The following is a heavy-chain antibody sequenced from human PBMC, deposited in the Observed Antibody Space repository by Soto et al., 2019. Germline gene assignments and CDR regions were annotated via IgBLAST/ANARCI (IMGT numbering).Heavy chain of an antibody. CDR2: IYYSGSP. D-gene: IGHD3-16*01. CDR3: ALFDLGKDYYYYGMDV. J-gene: IGHJ6*02. V-gene: IGHV4-30-4*01. CDR1: GGSISSGDYY. Sequence: QVQLQESGPGLVKPSQTLSLTCTVSGGSISSGDYYWSGIRQPQGRGLEWIGYIYYSGSPYYNPPLKRRDTISVDPSKNQFSLKLSSVTAADTAVYYCALFDLGKDYYYYGMDVWGQGTTVTVSS.